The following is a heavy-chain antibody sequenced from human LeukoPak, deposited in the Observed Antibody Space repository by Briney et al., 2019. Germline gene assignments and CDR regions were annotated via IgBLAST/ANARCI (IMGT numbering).Heavy chain of an antibody. D-gene: IGHD2-2*01. J-gene: IGHJ6*03. CDR1: GGTFSSYA. CDR2: IIPIFGTA. V-gene: IGHV1-69*05. Sequence: SVKVSCKASGGTFSSYAISWVRQAPGQGLEWMGRIIPIFGTANYAQKFQGRVTITTDESTSTAHMELSSLRSEDTAVYYCARDVFSDIVVVPAYYYYYMDVWGKGTTVTVSS. CDR3: ARDVFSDIVVVPAYYYYYMDV.